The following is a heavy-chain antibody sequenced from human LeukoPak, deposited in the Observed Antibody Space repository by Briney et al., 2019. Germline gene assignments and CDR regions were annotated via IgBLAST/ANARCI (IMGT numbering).Heavy chain of an antibody. J-gene: IGHJ6*03. V-gene: IGHV3-64*01. CDR2: ISSNGGST. Sequence: GGSLRLSCAASGFPFRSYAMHSVRQAPGKGVEYVSAISSNGGSTYYANSVKGRFTISRDNSKNTLYLQMGSLRAEDMAVYYCARASYGGNPYYYYMDVWGKGTTVTVSS. CDR1: GFPFRSYA. CDR3: ARASYGGNPYYYYMDV. D-gene: IGHD4-23*01.